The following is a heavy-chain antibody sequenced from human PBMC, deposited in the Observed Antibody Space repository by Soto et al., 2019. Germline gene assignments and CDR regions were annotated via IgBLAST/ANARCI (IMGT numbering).Heavy chain of an antibody. CDR2: IIPIFGTA. CDR1: GGTFSSYA. Sequence: QVQLVQSGAEVKKPGSSVKVSCKASGGTFSSYAISWVRQAPGQGLEWMGGIIPIFGTANYAQKFQGRVTITADESTSTAYMELSSLRSEATAVYYCARAHCSGGSCYRNSYYYGMDVWGQGTTVTSSS. J-gene: IGHJ6*02. D-gene: IGHD2-15*01. V-gene: IGHV1-69*12. CDR3: ARAHCSGGSCYRNSYYYGMDV.